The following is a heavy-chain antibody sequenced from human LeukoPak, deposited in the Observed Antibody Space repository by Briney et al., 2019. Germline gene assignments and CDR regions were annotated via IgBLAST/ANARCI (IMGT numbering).Heavy chain of an antibody. J-gene: IGHJ4*02. V-gene: IGHV1-18*01. D-gene: IGHD3-10*01. CDR2: ISAYNGNT. Sequence: ASVTDSFMASVYTFTSYGISWVRQAPGQGLEWMGWISAYNGNTNYAQKLQGRVTMTTDTSTSTAYMELRSLRSDDTAVYYCARDGDYGTGSYYRGCIDSWGQGTPVTVSP. CDR1: VYTFTSYG. CDR3: ARDGDYGTGSYYRGCIDS.